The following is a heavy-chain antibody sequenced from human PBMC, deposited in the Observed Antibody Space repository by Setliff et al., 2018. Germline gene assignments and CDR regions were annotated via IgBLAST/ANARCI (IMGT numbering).Heavy chain of an antibody. V-gene: IGHV1-69*13. CDR1: GGTFSSYA. D-gene: IGHD3-3*01. CDR3: ARGYRGYYNFWSGSQGANWFDP. Sequence: SVKVSCKASGGTFSSYAISWVRQAPGQGLEWMGGIIPIFGTANYAQKFQGRVTITADESTSTAYMELSSLRSEDTAVYYCARGYRGYYNFWSGSQGANWFDPWGLGTLVTVS. J-gene: IGHJ5*02. CDR2: IIPIFGTA.